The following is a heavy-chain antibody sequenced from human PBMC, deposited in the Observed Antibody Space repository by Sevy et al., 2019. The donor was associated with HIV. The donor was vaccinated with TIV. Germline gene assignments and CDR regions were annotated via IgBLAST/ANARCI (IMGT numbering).Heavy chain of an antibody. CDR2: ISNDGSNE. CDR1: GFTFSHYG. D-gene: IGHD1-20*01. V-gene: IGHV3-30*18. J-gene: IGHJ5*02. CDR3: AKDRGYKSEFLFDT. Sequence: GGSLRLSCAASGFTFSHYGMHWVRQAPGKGLEWVAGISNDGSNEYSADSVKGRFTISRDDSKSTLFPQMNSLRPEDTAVYYCAKDRGYKSEFLFDTWGQGTLVTVSS.